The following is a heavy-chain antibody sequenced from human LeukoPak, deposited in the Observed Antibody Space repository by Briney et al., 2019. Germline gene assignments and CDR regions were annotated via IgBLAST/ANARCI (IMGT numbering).Heavy chain of an antibody. V-gene: IGHV4-34*01. D-gene: IGHD2-15*01. CDR1: GGSFSGYY. CDR2: INHSGST. CDR3: ASVGDHCSGGSCYKHYYYYMDV. Sequence: SETLSLTCAVYGGSFSGYYWSWIRQPPGKGLEWIGEINHSGSTNYNPSLKSRVTISVDTSKNQFSLKLSSVTAADTAVYYCASVGDHCSGGSCYKHYYYYMDVWGKGTTVTVSS. J-gene: IGHJ6*03.